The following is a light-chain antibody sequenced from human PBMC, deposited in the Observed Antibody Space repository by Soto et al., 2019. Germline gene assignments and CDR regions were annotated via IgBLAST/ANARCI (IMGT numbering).Light chain of an antibody. J-gene: IGKJ3*01. CDR2: AAS. Sequence: DIQMTQSPSSLSASVGDRVTMTCRASQDIRNDVAWYQQKPGEVPKLLIYAASTLPSGVPARFSGGGFGTDFTLTISSLRPEDVATYYCQRYHSALLTFGPGTKVDLK. CDR1: QDIRND. V-gene: IGKV1-27*01. CDR3: QRYHSALLT.